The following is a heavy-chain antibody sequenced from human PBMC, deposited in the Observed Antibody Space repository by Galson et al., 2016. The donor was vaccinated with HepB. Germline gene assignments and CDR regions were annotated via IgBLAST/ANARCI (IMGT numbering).Heavy chain of an antibody. CDR2: IWYDGSKK. D-gene: IGHD3/OR15-3a*01. CDR1: GFSFNTYG. CDR3: ARFGTGLDY. V-gene: IGHV3-33*01. Sequence: LRLSCAASGFSFNTYGMHWVRQAPGKGLEWVALIWYDGSKKYYVDSVKGRFTISRNNSQNTLYLQMNSLRAEDTAVYYCARFGTGLDYWGQGTLVTVSS. J-gene: IGHJ4*02.